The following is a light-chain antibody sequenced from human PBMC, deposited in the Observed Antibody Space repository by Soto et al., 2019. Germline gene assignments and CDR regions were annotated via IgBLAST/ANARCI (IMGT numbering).Light chain of an antibody. CDR1: QSVSSY. V-gene: IGKV3-11*01. J-gene: IGKJ1*01. Sequence: IVLTQSPATLSLSRGERATLSCRASQSVSSYLAWYQQKPGQAPRLLIYDASNSATGIPARFSGSGSGKDFILTISSLRPEDSGVYSCPQRTNWPTFGQAPK. CDR2: DAS. CDR3: PQRTNWPT.